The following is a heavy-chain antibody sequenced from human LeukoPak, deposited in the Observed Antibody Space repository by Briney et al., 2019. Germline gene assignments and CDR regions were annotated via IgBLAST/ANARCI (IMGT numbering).Heavy chain of an antibody. J-gene: IGHJ4*02. CDR3: ARYCSSTSCYYYFDY. D-gene: IGHD2-2*01. CDR2: ISAYNGNT. CDR1: GYTFTGYG. Sequence: ASVKVSCKASGYTFTGYGISWVRQAPGQGLEWMGWISAYNGNTNYAQKLQGRVTMTTDTSTSTAYMELRSLRSDDTAVYYCARYCSSTSCYYYFDYWGQGTLVTVSS. V-gene: IGHV1-18*01.